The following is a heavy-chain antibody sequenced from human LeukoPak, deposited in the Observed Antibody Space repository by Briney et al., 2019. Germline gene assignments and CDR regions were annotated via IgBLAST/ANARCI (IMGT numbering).Heavy chain of an antibody. CDR3: ARGLHYNILTSGMDV. Sequence: SETLSLTCAVFGGSFSGYYWSWIRQSPEKGLEWIGEMSHTGATNYNPSLKSRVTVSVDTSKKQFSLNLRSVTAADTAVYYCARGLHYNILTSGMDVWGQGTTVIVS. D-gene: IGHD3-9*01. V-gene: IGHV4-34*01. J-gene: IGHJ6*02. CDR2: MSHTGAT. CDR1: GGSFSGYY.